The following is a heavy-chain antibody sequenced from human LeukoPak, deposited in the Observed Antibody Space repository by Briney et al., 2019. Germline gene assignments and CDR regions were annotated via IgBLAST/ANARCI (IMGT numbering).Heavy chain of an antibody. CDR1: GFTFSSYG. V-gene: IGHV3-21*01. D-gene: IGHD4-11*01. CDR3: ARDYDSNSNFDY. CDR2: ISSSSSYI. J-gene: IGHJ4*02. Sequence: GGSLRLSCAASGFTFSSYGMHWVRQAPGKGLEWVSSISSSSSYIYYADSVKGRFTISRDNAKNSLYLQMNSLRAEDTAVYYCARDYDSNSNFDYWGQGTLVTVSS.